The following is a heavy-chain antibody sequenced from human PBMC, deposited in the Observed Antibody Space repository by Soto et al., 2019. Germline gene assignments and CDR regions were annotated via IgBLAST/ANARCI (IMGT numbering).Heavy chain of an antibody. J-gene: IGHJ6*02. Sequence: QVQLQESGPGLVKPSETLSLTCTVSGGSVSSGSYYWSWIRQPPGKGLEWIGYIYYSGSTNYNPSLKSRVTISVDTSKNQFSLKLSSVTAADTAVYYCARDIPALIAAAGTGDLYGMDDWGQGTTVTVSS. D-gene: IGHD6-13*01. V-gene: IGHV4-61*01. CDR2: IYYSGST. CDR1: GGSVSSGSYY. CDR3: ARDIPALIAAAGTGDLYGMDD.